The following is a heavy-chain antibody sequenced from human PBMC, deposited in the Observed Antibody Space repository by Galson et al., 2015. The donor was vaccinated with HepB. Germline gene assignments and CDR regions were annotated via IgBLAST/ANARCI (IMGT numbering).Heavy chain of an antibody. CDR1: GGTFSSYA. J-gene: IGHJ5*02. Sequence: VKVSCKASGGTFSSYAISWVRQAPGQGLEWMGGIIPIFGTANYAQKFQGRVTITADKSTSTAYMELNSLRSEDTAVYYCAREGGAISFDYGDYSFLGANWFDPWGQGTLVTVSS. V-gene: IGHV1-69*13. CDR2: IIPIFGTA. D-gene: IGHD4-17*01. CDR3: AREGGAISFDYGDYSFLGANWFDP.